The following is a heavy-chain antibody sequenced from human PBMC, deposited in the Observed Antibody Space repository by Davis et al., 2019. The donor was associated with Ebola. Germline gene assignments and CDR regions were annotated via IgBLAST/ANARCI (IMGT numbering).Heavy chain of an antibody. CDR2: IYTSGST. D-gene: IGHD3-9*01. CDR3: AREAGYFDWFSDY. Sequence: PSETLSLTCTVSGGSISSGSYYWSWIRQPAGKGLEWIGHIYTSGSTNYNPSLKSRVTISVDTSKNQFSLKLSSVTAADTAVYYCAREAGYFDWFSDYWGQGTLVTVSS. V-gene: IGHV4-61*09. CDR1: GGSISSGSYY. J-gene: IGHJ4*02.